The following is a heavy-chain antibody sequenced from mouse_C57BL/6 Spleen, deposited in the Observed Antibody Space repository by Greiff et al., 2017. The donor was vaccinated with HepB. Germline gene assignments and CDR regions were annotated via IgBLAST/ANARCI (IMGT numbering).Heavy chain of an antibody. D-gene: IGHD2-1*01. V-gene: IGHV1-52*01. CDR2: IDPSDSET. CDR1: GYTFTSYW. CDR3: ARFGNYPYY. J-gene: IGHJ2*01. Sequence: QVQLQQPGAELVRPGSSVKLSCKASGYTFTSYWMHWVKQRPIQGLEWIGNIDPSDSETHYNQKFKDKATLTVDKSSSTAYMQRSSLTSEDSAVYYCARFGNYPYYWGQGTTLTVSS.